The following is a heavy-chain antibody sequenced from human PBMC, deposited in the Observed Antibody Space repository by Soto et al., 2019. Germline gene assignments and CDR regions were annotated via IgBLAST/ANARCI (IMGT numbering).Heavy chain of an antibody. CDR3: ARVRTYYDFWSNIFYFDY. CDR2: IKQDGSEK. J-gene: IGHJ4*02. Sequence: PGGSLRLSCAASGFTFSSYWMSWVRQAPGKGLEWVANIKQDGSEKYYVDSVKGRFTISRDNAKNSLYLQVNSLRAEDTAVYYCARVRTYYDFWSNIFYFDYWGQGTLVTVSS. CDR1: GFTFSSYW. V-gene: IGHV3-7*03. D-gene: IGHD3-3*01.